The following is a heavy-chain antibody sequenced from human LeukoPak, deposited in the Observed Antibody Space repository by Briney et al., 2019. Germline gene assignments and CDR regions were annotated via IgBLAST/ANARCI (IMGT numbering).Heavy chain of an antibody. Sequence: SETLSLTCTVSGGSISSYYWSWIRQPAGKGLEWIGRIYTSGSTNYNPSLKSRVTMSVDTSKNQFSLKLSSVTAADTAVYYCAGEGTYYDFWSGYLYPYCFDYWGQGTLVTVSS. D-gene: IGHD3-3*01. V-gene: IGHV4-4*07. CDR1: GGSISSYY. CDR2: IYTSGST. CDR3: AGEGTYYDFWSGYLYPYCFDY. J-gene: IGHJ4*02.